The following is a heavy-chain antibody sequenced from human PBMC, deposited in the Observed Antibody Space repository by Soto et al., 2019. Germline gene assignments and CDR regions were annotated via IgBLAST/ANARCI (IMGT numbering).Heavy chain of an antibody. CDR1: GFTFSDYT. V-gene: IGHV3-48*01. Sequence: GGSLRLSCAASGFTFSDYTMNWVRQAPGKGLEWVSYISSSSRTIYCADSVKGRFTISRDNAKNSLYLQMNSLRAEDTAVYYCAREWDGDGYNSGWFDPWGQGTLVTVSS. CDR3: AREWDGDGYNSGWFDP. D-gene: IGHD5-12*01. CDR2: ISSSSRTI. J-gene: IGHJ5*02.